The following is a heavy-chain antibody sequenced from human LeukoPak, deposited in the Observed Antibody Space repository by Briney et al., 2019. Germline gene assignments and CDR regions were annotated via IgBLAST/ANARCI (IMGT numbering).Heavy chain of an antibody. CDR1: GDSVSSFY. D-gene: IGHD2-21*01. V-gene: IGHV4-59*02. CDR2: IYYSGTT. J-gene: IGHJ4*02. Sequence: SETLSLTCTVSGDSVSSFYWSWIRQPPGKGLEWIGYIYYSGTTNYNPSLKSRVTISVDTTKSQFSLKLSSVTAADTAVYYCARGVVIAPQTFDYWGQGILVTVSS. CDR3: ARGVVIAPQTFDY.